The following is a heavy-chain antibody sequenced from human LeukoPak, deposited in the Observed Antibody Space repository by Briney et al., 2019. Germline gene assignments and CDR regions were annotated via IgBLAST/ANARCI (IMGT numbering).Heavy chain of an antibody. J-gene: IGHJ4*01. CDR1: GFNFIDYS. D-gene: IGHD5-12*01. CDR3: ARDHRYAFDN. Sequence: GGSLRLSCAASGFNFIDYSMNWVRQAPGKGLEWISYIGISSGNTKYADSVKGRFTISRDQARNSLYLQMNSLRVEDTAMYYCARDHRYAFDNWGHGTLVTVSS. CDR2: IGISSGNT. V-gene: IGHV3-48*01.